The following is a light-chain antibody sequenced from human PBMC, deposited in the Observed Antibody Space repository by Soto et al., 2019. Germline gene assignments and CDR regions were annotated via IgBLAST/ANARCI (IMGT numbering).Light chain of an antibody. CDR2: AAS. J-gene: IGKJ2*01. CDR3: QQSHTPPYT. V-gene: IGKV1-39*01. CDR1: QSISTY. Sequence: DIQMTQSPSSLSASVGDRVTIPCRASQSISTYLNWYQQKPGKAPKLLIFAASSLQSGVPSRFSGSGSGTDFTLTISSLQPEDFATYYCQQSHTPPYTFGQGTKLEIK.